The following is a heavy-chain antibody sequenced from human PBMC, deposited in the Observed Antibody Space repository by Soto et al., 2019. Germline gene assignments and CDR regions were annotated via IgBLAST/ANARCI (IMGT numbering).Heavy chain of an antibody. Sequence: GGSLRLSCVASGYNFNKYAVSWVRQAPGKGLEWVSAISGSGGSTYYADSVKGRFTISRDNSKNTLYLQMNSLRAEDTAVYYCAKDSPFVIQLSDYYYYMDVWGKGTTVTVSS. CDR3: AKDSPFVIQLSDYYYYMDV. CDR2: ISGSGGST. V-gene: IGHV3-23*01. CDR1: GYNFNKYA. J-gene: IGHJ6*03. D-gene: IGHD3-16*02.